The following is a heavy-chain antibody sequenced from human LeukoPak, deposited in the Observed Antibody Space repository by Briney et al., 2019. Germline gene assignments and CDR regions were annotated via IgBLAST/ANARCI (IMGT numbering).Heavy chain of an antibody. CDR3: ARELESIPTTGYGYGWVYFDY. V-gene: IGHV1-2*02. J-gene: IGHJ4*02. CDR2: INPNSGGT. Sequence: ASVRVSCKASGYTFTGYYMHWVRQAPGQGLEWMGWINPNSGGTNYAQKFQGRVTMTRDTSISTAYMELSRLRSDDTAVYYCARELESIPTTGYGYGWVYFDYWGQGTLVTVSS. CDR1: GYTFTGYY. D-gene: IGHD5-18*01.